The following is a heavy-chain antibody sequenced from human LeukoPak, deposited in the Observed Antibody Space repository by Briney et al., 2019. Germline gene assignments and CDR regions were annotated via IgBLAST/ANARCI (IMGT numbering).Heavy chain of an antibody. V-gene: IGHV4-39*01. Sequence: SETLSLTCTVSGGSISSSSYYWDWIRQPPGKGLEWIGSIYYSGSTYYNPSLKSRVTISVDPSKNQFSLKLRSVTAADTAVYYCARTAVSVGFDYWGQGTLVTVSS. CDR1: GGSISSSSYY. D-gene: IGHD1-26*01. J-gene: IGHJ4*02. CDR2: IYYSGST. CDR3: ARTAVSVGFDY.